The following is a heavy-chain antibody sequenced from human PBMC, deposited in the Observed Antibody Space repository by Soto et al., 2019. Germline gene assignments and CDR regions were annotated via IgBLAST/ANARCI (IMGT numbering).Heavy chain of an antibody. J-gene: IGHJ3*02. Sequence: GGSLRLSCAASGFTFSSYAMSWVRQAPGKGLEWVSAIRGSGGSTYYADSVKGRFTISRDNSKNTLYLQMNSLRAEDTAVYYCARELSNYDFWSGYYHDAFDIWGQGTLVTVSS. CDR3: ARELSNYDFWSGYYHDAFDI. V-gene: IGHV3-23*01. CDR2: IRGSGGST. CDR1: GFTFSSYA. D-gene: IGHD3-3*01.